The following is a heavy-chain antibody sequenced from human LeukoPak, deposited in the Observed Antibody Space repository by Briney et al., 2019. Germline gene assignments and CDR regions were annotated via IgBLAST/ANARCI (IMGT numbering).Heavy chain of an antibody. J-gene: IGHJ4*02. CDR3: ARDHYRSSSILFDY. CDR2: ISSSSSYI. Sequence: GGSLRLSCAASGFTFSSYSMNWVRQAPGKGLEWVSSISSSSSYIYYADSVKGRFTISRDNAKNSPYLQMNSLRAEDTAVYYCARDHYRSSSILFDYWGQGTLVTVSS. V-gene: IGHV3-21*01. CDR1: GFTFSSYS. D-gene: IGHD6-6*01.